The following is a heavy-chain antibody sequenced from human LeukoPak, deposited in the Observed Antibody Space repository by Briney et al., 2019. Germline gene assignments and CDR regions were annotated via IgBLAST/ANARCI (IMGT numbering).Heavy chain of an antibody. J-gene: IGHJ4*02. Sequence: PGGSLRLSCAASGFTFSNYWMSWVRQAPGKGLEWVANIKQDGSEKYYVDSVKGRFTISRDNAKNSLYLQMNSLRAEDTAVYYCARHLGDYYDSSGYYAEGPFDYWGQGTLVTVSS. CDR2: IKQDGSEK. D-gene: IGHD3-22*01. CDR1: GFTFSNYW. CDR3: ARHLGDYYDSSGYYAEGPFDY. V-gene: IGHV3-7*01.